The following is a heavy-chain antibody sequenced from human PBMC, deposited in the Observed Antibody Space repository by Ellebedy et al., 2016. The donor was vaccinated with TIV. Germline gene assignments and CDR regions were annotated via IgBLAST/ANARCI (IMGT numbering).Heavy chain of an antibody. D-gene: IGHD1-20*01. Sequence: MPSETLSLTCTVSGGSISSSSYYWGWIRQPPGKGLEWIGSIYYSGSTYYNPSLKSRVTISVDTSKNQFSLKLSSVTAADTAVYSCARTNWKDVGGAYYWGQGTLVTGSS. CDR2: IYYSGST. CDR1: GGSISSSSYY. J-gene: IGHJ4*02. CDR3: ARTNWKDVGGAYY. V-gene: IGHV4-39*01.